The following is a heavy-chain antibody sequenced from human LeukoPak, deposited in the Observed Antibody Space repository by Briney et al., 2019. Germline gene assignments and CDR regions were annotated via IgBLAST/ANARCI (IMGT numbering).Heavy chain of an antibody. D-gene: IGHD1-26*01. Sequence: GGSLRLSCAASGFTFDDYGMSWVRQAPGKGLEWVSGINWNGGSTGYADSVKGRFTISRDNAKNSLYLQMNSLRAEDTALYYCAKAGSGIVTGDYWGQGTLVTVSS. CDR3: AKAGSGIVTGDY. CDR2: INWNGGST. J-gene: IGHJ4*02. CDR1: GFTFDDYG. V-gene: IGHV3-20*04.